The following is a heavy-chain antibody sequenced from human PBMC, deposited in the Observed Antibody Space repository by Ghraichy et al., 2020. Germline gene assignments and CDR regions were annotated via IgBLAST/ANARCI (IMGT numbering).Heavy chain of an antibody. CDR3: TRHGASGSYD. J-gene: IGHJ4*02. CDR2: IRSKANSYAT. CDR1: GFTFSGSA. Sequence: GGSLRLSCAASGFTFSGSAMHWVRQASGKGLEWVGRIRSKANSYATAYAASVKGRFTISRDDSKNTAYLQMNSLKTEDTAVYYCTRHGASGSYDWGQGTLVTVSS. V-gene: IGHV3-73*01. D-gene: IGHD1-26*01.